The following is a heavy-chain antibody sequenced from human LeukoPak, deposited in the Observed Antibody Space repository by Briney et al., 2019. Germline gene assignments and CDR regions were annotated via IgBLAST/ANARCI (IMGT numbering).Heavy chain of an antibody. CDR3: ASSERSWYTPGLWY. Sequence: PSETLSLTCTVSGGSISSGSYYWSWIRQPAGKGLEWIGRIYTSGSTNYNPSLKSRVTISVDTSKNQFSLKLSSVTAADTAVYYCASSERSWYTPGLWYWGQGILVTVSS. J-gene: IGHJ4*02. D-gene: IGHD6-13*01. V-gene: IGHV4-61*02. CDR1: GGSISSGSYY. CDR2: IYTSGST.